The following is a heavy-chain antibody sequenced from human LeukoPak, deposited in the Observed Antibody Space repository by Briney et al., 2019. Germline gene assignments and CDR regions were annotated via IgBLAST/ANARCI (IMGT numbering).Heavy chain of an antibody. V-gene: IGHV3-20*04. J-gene: IGHJ4*02. CDR2: INWNGGST. Sequence: PGGSLRLSCAASGFTFDDYGMSWVRHAPGKGLEWVSGINWNGGSTGYADSVKGRFTISRDNAKNSLYLQMNSLRAEDTAVYYCARGPSYGSGSYYSSYYFDYWGQGTLVTVSS. CDR3: ARGPSYGSGSYYSSYYFDY. D-gene: IGHD3-10*01. CDR1: GFTFDDYG.